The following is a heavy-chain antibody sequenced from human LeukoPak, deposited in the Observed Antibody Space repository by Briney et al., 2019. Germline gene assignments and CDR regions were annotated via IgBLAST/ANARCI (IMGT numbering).Heavy chain of an antibody. CDR1: GIRVSDNY. CDR2: IYSAGTT. J-gene: IGHJ4*02. Sequence: GGSLRLSCAASGIRVSDNYMTWVRQPPGRGPEWVPVIYSAGTTLYADSVRGRFTISRDNSKNTVYLQMNSLRAEDRAVYYCARDCCSDNRYDSWGQGTLVTVSS. V-gene: IGHV3-66*01. CDR3: ARDCCSDNRYDS. D-gene: IGHD3-22*01.